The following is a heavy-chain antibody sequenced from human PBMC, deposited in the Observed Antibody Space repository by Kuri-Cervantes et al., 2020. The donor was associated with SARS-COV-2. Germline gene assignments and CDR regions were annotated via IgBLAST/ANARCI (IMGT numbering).Heavy chain of an antibody. CDR2: IYPGDSDT. V-gene: IGHV5-51*01. J-gene: IGHJ3*02. Sequence: GGSLRLSCKGSGYSFTSYWIGWVRQMPGKGLEWMGIIYPGDSDTRYSPSFQSQVTISADKSISTAYLQWSSLKASDTAMYYCAGGLYAKDAFDIWGQGTMVTVSS. D-gene: IGHD3-16*01. CDR3: AGGLYAKDAFDI. CDR1: GYSFTSYW.